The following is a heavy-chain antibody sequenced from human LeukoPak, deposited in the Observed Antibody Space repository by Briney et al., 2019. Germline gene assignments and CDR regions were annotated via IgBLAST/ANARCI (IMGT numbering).Heavy chain of an antibody. V-gene: IGHV3-48*01. CDR1: GFTFSNYN. CDR3: ARRAGDTPMARQFDY. CDR2: ISSSISTI. D-gene: IGHD5-18*01. Sequence: GGSLRLSCAASGFTFSNYNMNWVRQAPGKGVEWVSYISSSISTIYYADSVKGRFTISRDNAKNSLYLQLNSLRAEYTAVDYCARRAGDTPMARQFDYWGQGTLVTVSS. J-gene: IGHJ4*02.